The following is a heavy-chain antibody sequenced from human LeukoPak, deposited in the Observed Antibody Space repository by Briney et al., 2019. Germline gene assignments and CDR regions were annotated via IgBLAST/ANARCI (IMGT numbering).Heavy chain of an antibody. V-gene: IGHV3-21*01. CDR1: GFTFTSYN. J-gene: IGHJ4*02. CDR2: ISSSTNYI. CDR3: ARDLDSSGTAPYY. Sequence: GGSLRLSCAASGFTFTSYNMNWVRQAPGKGLEWVSLISSSTNYIYYADSVQGRFTISRDNAKNSLYLQMNSLRDEDTAVYYCARDLDSSGTAPYYWGQGTLVTVSS. D-gene: IGHD3-22*01.